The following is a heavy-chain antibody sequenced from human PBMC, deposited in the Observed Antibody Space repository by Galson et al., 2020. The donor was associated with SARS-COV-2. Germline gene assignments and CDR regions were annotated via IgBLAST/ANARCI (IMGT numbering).Heavy chain of an antibody. CDR3: ARDATGSGWYNWFDP. CDR2: VLNSGTT. V-gene: IGHV4-39*07. D-gene: IGHD6-19*01. J-gene: IGHJ5*02. CDR1: GGSIRSSNYY. Sequence: SQTLSLTCTVSGGSIRSSNYYWGWIRQPPGKGLEWIGSVLNSGTTHYSPSLQSLVTISVDTSKNQFSLNLNSVTAADTAMYYCARDATGSGWYNWFDPWGQGTLVTVAS.